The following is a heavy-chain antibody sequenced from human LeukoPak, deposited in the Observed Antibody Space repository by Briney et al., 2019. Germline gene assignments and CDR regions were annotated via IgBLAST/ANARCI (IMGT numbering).Heavy chain of an antibody. CDR1: AYSFTSYW. J-gene: IGHJ4*02. Sequence: KRGESLKISCKGSAYSFTSYWISWVRQVPGKGLEWMGRIDPSDSYTNYSPSFQGHVTISADKSISTAYLHWSSLKASDTAMYYCASLEMATDYWGQGTLVTVSS. D-gene: IGHD5-24*01. CDR3: ASLEMATDY. CDR2: IDPSDSYT. V-gene: IGHV5-10-1*01.